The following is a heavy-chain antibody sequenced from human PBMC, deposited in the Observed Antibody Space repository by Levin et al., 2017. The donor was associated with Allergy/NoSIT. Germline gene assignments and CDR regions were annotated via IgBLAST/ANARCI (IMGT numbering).Heavy chain of an antibody. CDR3: ARGRYYYGSGTYYDAFDI. D-gene: IGHD3-10*01. CDR1: GGFISSYY. V-gene: IGHV4-59*01. CDR2: IYYSGGT. J-gene: IGHJ3*02. Sequence: GSLRLSCTVSGGFISSYYWSWIRQPPGRGLEWIGYIYYSGGTNYNPSLKSRVTISLDASKDQFSLRLSSVTAADTAVYYCARGRYYYGSGTYYDAFDIWGQGRMVTVSS.